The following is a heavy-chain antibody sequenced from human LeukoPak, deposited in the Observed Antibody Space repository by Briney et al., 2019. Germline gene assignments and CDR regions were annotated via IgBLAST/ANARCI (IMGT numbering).Heavy chain of an antibody. Sequence: PSETLSLTCTVSGGSISSSSYYWGWIRQPPGKGLEWIGRIYYSGSTYYNPSLKSRVTISVDTSKNQFSLKLSSVTAADTAVYYCARIPYGSGSYIFDYWGQGTLVTVSS. CDR3: ARIPYGSGSYIFDY. CDR2: IYYSGST. CDR1: GGSISSSSYY. V-gene: IGHV4-39*07. D-gene: IGHD3-10*01. J-gene: IGHJ4*02.